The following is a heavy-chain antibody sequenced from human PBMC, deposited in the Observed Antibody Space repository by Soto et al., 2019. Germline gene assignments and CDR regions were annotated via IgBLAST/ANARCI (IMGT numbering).Heavy chain of an antibody. CDR2: IYYSGST. J-gene: IGHJ6*02. CDR1: GGSISSSSYY. V-gene: IGHV4-39*01. D-gene: IGHD6-13*01. CDR3: AAIIAAAGTLYYYYGMDV. Sequence: SETLSLTCTVSGGSISSSSYYWGWIRQPPGKGLEWIGSIYYSGSTYYNPSLKSRVTISVDTSKNQFSLKLSSVTAADTAVYYCAAIIAAAGTLYYYYGMDVWAQGATVTVSS.